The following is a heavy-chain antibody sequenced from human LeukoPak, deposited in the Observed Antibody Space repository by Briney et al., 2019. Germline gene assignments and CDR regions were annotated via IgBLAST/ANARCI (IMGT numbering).Heavy chain of an antibody. J-gene: IGHJ4*02. CDR1: GFTLSSYA. CDR2: ISGSGGTT. Sequence: GGSLRLSCAASGFTLSSYAMSWVRQAPGKGLEWVSTISGSGGTTYYADSVKGRFTISRDNSKNTLYLQMNSLRAEDTAVYYCAKDLRTTSSRGGFDYWGQGTLVTVSS. V-gene: IGHV3-23*01. CDR3: AKDLRTTSSRGGFDY. D-gene: IGHD1-7*01.